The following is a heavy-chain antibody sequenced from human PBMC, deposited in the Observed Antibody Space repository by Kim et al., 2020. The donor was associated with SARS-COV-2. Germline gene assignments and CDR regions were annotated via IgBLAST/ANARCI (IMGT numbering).Heavy chain of an antibody. J-gene: IGHJ6*03. CDR2: IYDSGRT. Sequence: SETLSLTCTVSGGSVSRDYWSWIRQTPGKGLEWIGYIYDSGRTNYHPSLKRRVTISLDTSKNQVSLKLNSVTAADSAFYFCARGRLAGRVRYMDVWGKGT. V-gene: IGHV4-59*02. CDR1: GGSVSRDY. CDR3: ARGRLAGRVRYMDV. D-gene: IGHD3-3*02.